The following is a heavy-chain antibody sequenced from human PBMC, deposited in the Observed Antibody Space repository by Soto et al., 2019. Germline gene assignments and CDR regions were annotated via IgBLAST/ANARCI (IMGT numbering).Heavy chain of an antibody. J-gene: IGHJ6*02. Sequence: SVKVSCKASGGTFSRYSITWVRQAPGHGLEWIGRIIPIFGIASYAQKFQGRVTMTTDTSTSTVHMEVRSLRSDDTAVYYCAREGVAPYYYYGMDVWGQGTPVTVSS. D-gene: IGHD5-12*01. CDR2: IIPIFGIA. CDR3: AREGVAPYYYYGMDV. V-gene: IGHV1-69*04. CDR1: GGTFSRYS.